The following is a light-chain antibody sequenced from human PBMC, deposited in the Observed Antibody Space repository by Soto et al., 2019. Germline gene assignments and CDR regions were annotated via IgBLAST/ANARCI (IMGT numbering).Light chain of an antibody. CDR1: SSDVGGYNY. CDR2: EVS. J-gene: IGLJ2*01. Sequence: QSALTQPPSASGSPGQSVTISCTGTSSDVGGYNYVSWYQQHPGKAPKLMIYEVSKLPSGVPDRFSGSKSGNTASLTVSGLQAEDEADYYCSSYACSNNLVFGGGTKLTVL. V-gene: IGLV2-8*01. CDR3: SSYACSNNLV.